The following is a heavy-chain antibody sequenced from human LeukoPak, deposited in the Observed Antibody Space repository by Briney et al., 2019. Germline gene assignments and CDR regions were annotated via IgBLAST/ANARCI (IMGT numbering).Heavy chain of an antibody. D-gene: IGHD1-26*01. CDR2: ISTSGDRT. CDR1: GFTFSTYA. CDR3: ARSAVGTSCCTAVDY. Sequence: GGSLRLSCAASGFTFSTYAMTWVRQAPGKGLEWVSGISTSGDRTYYADSVKGRFTISRDNSKNTLYLQMNSLRAEATAEYYCARSAVGTSCCTAVDYWGQGTLVTVSS. J-gene: IGHJ4*02. V-gene: IGHV3-23*01.